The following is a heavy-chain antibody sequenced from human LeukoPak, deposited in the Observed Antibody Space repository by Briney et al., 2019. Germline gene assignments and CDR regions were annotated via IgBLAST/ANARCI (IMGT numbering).Heavy chain of an antibody. CDR3: AKGTWGAVAGTVDY. D-gene: IGHD6-19*01. CDR2: ITSGSSYI. V-gene: IGHV3-21*04. Sequence: PGGSLRLSCAASGFSFSTYNMNWVRQAPGQRLERVSSITSGSSYIHYADSVKGRFTISRDNSKNTLYLQMNSLRAEDTAVYYCAKGTWGAVAGTVDYWGQGTLVTVSS. J-gene: IGHJ4*02. CDR1: GFSFSTYN.